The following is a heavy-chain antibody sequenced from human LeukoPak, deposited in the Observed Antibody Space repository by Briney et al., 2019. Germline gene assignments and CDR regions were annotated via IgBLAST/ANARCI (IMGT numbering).Heavy chain of an antibody. CDR1: GGTFSSYT. V-gene: IGHV1-69*02. J-gene: IGHJ4*02. D-gene: IGHD3-9*01. CDR2: IIPILGIA. CDR3: ARGLPYYDIMTGYYTFDY. Sequence: SVKVSCKASGGTFSSYTISWVRQAPGQGLEWMGRIIPILGIANYAQKFQGRVTITRNTSISTAYMELSSLRSEDTAVYYCARGLPYYDIMTGYYTFDYWGQGTLVTVSS.